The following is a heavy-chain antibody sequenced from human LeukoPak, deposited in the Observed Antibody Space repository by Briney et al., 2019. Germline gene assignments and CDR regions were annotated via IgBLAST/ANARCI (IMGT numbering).Heavy chain of an antibody. V-gene: IGHV1-18*01. CDR1: GYTFTNYD. J-gene: IGHJ4*02. D-gene: IGHD3-22*01. CDR3: ARHHQYYHSNSFDY. CDR2: ISIYNGNT. Sequence: ASVKVSCKASGYTFTNYDINWVRQAPGQGLEWTGWISIYNGNTNCAQKLQGRVTMTTDTSTSTAYMELRSLRSDDTAVYYCARHHQYYHSNSFDYWGQGTLVTVSS.